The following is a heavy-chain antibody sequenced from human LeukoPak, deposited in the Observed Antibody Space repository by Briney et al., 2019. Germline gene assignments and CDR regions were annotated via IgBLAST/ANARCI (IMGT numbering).Heavy chain of an antibody. CDR2: IYYSGST. V-gene: IGHV4-61*08. Sequence: KASETLSLTCTVSGGSISSGDYYWSWIRQPPGKGLEWIGYIYYSGSTYYNPSLKSRVTMSVDTSKNQFSLKLSSVTAADTAVYYCARGETYYDILTGYWGYYYYMDVWGKGTTVTVSS. CDR1: GGSISSGDYY. D-gene: IGHD3-9*01. CDR3: ARGETYYDILTGYWGYYYYMDV. J-gene: IGHJ6*03.